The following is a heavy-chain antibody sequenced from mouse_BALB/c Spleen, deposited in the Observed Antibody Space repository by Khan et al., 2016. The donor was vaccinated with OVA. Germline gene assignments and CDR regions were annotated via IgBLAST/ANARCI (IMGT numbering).Heavy chain of an antibody. CDR1: GYTSTDYN. CDR3: ARTGYGSLGY. CDR2: INPNNGGT. V-gene: IGHV1-18*01. Sequence: VRLQQSGPELVKPGASVKIPCKASGYTSTDYNMDWVKQSHGKSLEWIGDINPNNGGTIYNQKFKGKATLTVDKSSNTAYMELRSLTSEDTAVYYCARTGYGSLGYWGQGTTLTVSS. D-gene: IGHD1-1*01. J-gene: IGHJ2*01.